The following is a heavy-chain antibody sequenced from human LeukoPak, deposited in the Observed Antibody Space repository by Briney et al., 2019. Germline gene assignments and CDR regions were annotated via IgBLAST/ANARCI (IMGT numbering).Heavy chain of an antibody. CDR2: ISWNSGSI. CDR1: GFTFDDYA. D-gene: IGHD1-26*01. CDR3: AKDIGWEPTRGAFDI. V-gene: IGHV3-9*03. J-gene: IGHJ3*02. Sequence: GGSLRLSCAASGFTFDDYAMHWVRQAPGKGLEWVSGISWNSGSIGYADSVKGRFTISRDNAKNSLYLQMDSLRAEDMALYYCAKDIGWEPTRGAFDIWGQGTMVTVSS.